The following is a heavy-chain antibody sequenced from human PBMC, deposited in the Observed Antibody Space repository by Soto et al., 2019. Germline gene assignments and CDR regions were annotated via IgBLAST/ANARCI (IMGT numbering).Heavy chain of an antibody. CDR2: VNPNGGNT. V-gene: IGHV1-46*01. CDR3: ARGRTVVVVAGYFDY. J-gene: IGHJ4*02. CDR1: GYTFTNFY. Sequence: ASVKVSCKGSGYTFTNFYIHWVRQAPGQGLEWMGIVNPNGGNTNYAQKLQGRVTMTTDTSTSTAYMELRSLRSDDTAVYYCARGRTVVVVAGYFDYWGQGTLVTVSS. D-gene: IGHD2-15*01.